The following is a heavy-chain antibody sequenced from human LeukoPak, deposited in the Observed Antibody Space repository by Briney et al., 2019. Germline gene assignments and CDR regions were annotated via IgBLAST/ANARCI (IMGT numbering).Heavy chain of an antibody. CDR2: IIPIFGTA. Sequence: SVKVSCKASGGTFSSYAISWVRQAPGQGLDWMGRIIPIFGTANYAQKFQGRVTITTDESTSTAYMELSSLRSEDTAVYYCARVFTMIVGGAFDIWGQGTMVTVSS. J-gene: IGHJ3*02. CDR1: GGTFSSYA. D-gene: IGHD3-22*01. CDR3: ARVFTMIVGGAFDI. V-gene: IGHV1-69*05.